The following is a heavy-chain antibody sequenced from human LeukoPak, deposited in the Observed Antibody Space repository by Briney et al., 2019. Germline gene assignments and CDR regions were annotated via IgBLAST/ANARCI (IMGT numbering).Heavy chain of an antibody. D-gene: IGHD5-18*01. J-gene: IGHJ4*02. CDR3: AFSGYSYGYSFDY. Sequence: ASVKVSCKVSGYTLTESSMHWVRQAPGKGLEWMGGFDPEDGETIYAQKFQGRVTMTEDTSTDTAYMELSSLRSEDTAVYYCAFSGYSYGYSFDYWGQGTLVTVSS. CDR2: FDPEDGET. CDR1: GYTLTESS. V-gene: IGHV1-24*01.